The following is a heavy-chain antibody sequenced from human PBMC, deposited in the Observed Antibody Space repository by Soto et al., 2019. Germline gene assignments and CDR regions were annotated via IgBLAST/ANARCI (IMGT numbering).Heavy chain of an antibody. CDR3: AGFGYSSGWSYYYYGMDV. Sequence: SETLSLTCAVSGGSISSSNWWSWVRQPPGKGLEWIGEIYHSGSTNYNPSLKSRVTISVDKSKNQFSLKLSSVTAADTAVYYCAGFGYSSGWSYYYYGMDVWGQGTTVT. J-gene: IGHJ6*02. CDR2: IYHSGST. D-gene: IGHD6-19*01. CDR1: GGSISSSNW. V-gene: IGHV4-4*02.